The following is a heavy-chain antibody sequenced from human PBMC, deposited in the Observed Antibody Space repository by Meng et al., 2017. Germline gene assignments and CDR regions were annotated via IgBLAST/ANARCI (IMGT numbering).Heavy chain of an antibody. CDR2: INTKTGKP. V-gene: IGHV7-4-1*02. CDR1: GYTFSTNV. D-gene: IGHD6-19*01. Sequence: QVHLGQSGSELKEPGASVKVSCKASGYTFSTNVMNWVRQAPGQGLEWMGWINTKTGKPTYAQGFTGRLAFSLDTSASTAFLQINSLKAEDTAVYYCARAHSSGWYSFFDYWGQGTLVTVSS. J-gene: IGHJ4*02. CDR3: ARAHSSGWYSFFDY.